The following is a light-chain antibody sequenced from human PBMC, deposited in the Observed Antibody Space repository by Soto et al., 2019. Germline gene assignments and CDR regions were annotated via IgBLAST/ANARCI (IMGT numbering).Light chain of an antibody. CDR1: QSISSW. J-gene: IGKJ1*01. CDR2: DAS. Sequence: DIQMTQSPSTLSASVGDRVTITCRASQSISSWLAWYQQKPGKAPKLLIYDASSLESGVPSRFSGSGSGTDFTLTISRLQPEDFATYYCLQFYNFSWTFGQGTKVDI. V-gene: IGKV1-5*01. CDR3: LQFYNFSWT.